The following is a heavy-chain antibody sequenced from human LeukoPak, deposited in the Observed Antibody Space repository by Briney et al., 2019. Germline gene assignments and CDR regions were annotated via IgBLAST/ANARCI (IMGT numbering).Heavy chain of an antibody. CDR2: ITTSDGNT. V-gene: IGHV3-23*01. Sequence: PGGSLRLSCAASGFTFSSYTMSWVRQAPGKGLEWVSTITTSDGNTYYADSVKGRFTVSRDNPKNTVYLQMNSLSAEDTAVYYCAKGPAPYCSGGSCYSPHWYFDLWGRGTLVTVSS. D-gene: IGHD2-15*01. CDR1: GFTFSSYT. J-gene: IGHJ2*01. CDR3: AKGPAPYCSGGSCYSPHWYFDL.